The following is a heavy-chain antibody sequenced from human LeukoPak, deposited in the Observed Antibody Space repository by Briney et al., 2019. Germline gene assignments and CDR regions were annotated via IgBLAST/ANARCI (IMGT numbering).Heavy chain of an antibody. V-gene: IGHV3-30*18. CDR3: AKGRRGSSYVHYFDT. CDR1: GFNFSAYG. Sequence: PGKSLRLSCTASGFNFSAYGMHWVRQAPGKGLDWVAVISFHGANEYYADSVKGRFTISRDNSNNTLYLQMNSVRAEDTAVYYCAKGRRGSSYVHYFDTWGQGTLVIASS. J-gene: IGHJ1*01. CDR2: ISFHGANE. D-gene: IGHD3-22*01.